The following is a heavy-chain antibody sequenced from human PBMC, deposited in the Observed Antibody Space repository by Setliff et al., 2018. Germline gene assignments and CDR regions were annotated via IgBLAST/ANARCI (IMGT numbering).Heavy chain of an antibody. Sequence: PSETLSLTCTVSDGSSSSHYWSWIRQPPGKGLEWIGYIHFSGTTNYNPSLKSRVTLSLDTSKNQFSLELSSVTAADTAMYYCARENCYCSGGACYFMFDYWGQGTLVTVSS. D-gene: IGHD2-15*01. J-gene: IGHJ4*02. CDR3: ARENCYCSGGACYFMFDY. CDR2: IHFSGTT. CDR1: DGSSSSHY. V-gene: IGHV4-59*11.